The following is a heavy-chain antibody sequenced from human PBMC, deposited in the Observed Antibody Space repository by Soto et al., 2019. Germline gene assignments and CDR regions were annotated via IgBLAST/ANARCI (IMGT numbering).Heavy chain of an antibody. D-gene: IGHD3-10*01. CDR2: IYGVAGK. J-gene: IGHJ6*02. CDR1: GFSRTTSGVG. V-gene: IGHV2-5*02. Sequence: QITLKESGPTLVKPTQTLTLTCTFSGFSRTTSGVGVGWIRQPPGQALEWLALIYGVAGKRYSPSLKSRLTITGDNSQNPVVLTMTNMAPVDTATYYCAHRHYYGSGNLGMDVGGQGTTVTVSS. CDR3: AHRHYYGSGNLGMDV.